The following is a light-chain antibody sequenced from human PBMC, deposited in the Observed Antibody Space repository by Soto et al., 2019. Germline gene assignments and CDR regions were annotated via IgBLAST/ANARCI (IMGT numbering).Light chain of an antibody. V-gene: IGKV1-39*01. J-gene: IGKJ5*01. CDR1: QSISTY. CDR3: QQSYMDPIT. CDR2: DAA. Sequence: DIEMTQYTSSLSASVGNRVTITCRASQSISTYLNWYQKKPGKAPNLLIYDAARLQSGVPSRFSGSGGGTDFTLSISSVQPEDFATYFCQQSYMDPITFGQGTRLEL.